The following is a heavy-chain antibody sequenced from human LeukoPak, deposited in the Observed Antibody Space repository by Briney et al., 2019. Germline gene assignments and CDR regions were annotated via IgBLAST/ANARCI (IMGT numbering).Heavy chain of an antibody. CDR1: GFTFSSYW. D-gene: IGHD3-22*01. J-gene: IGHJ6*03. CDR3: ARHPYYYDSSGYYYAYYYMDV. V-gene: IGHV3-7*03. CDR2: IKQDGSEK. Sequence: GGSLRLSCAASGFTFSSYWMSWVRQAPGKGLEWVANIKQDGSEKYYVDSVKGRFTISRDNSKNTLYLQMNSLRAEDTAVYYCARHPYYYDSSGYYYAYYYMDVWGKGTTVTISS.